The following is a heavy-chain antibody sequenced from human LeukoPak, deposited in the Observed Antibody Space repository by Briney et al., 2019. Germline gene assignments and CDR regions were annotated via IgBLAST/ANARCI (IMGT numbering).Heavy chain of an antibody. CDR1: GYTFTGYY. CDR2: INPNSGGT. J-gene: IGHJ3*02. Sequence: ASVKVSCKASGYTFTGYYMHWVRQAPGQGLEWMGWINPNSGGTNYAQKSQGRVTMTRDTSISTAYMELSRLRSDDTAVYYCARGQQWLVPLDAFDIWGQGTMVTVSS. V-gene: IGHV1-2*02. CDR3: ARGQQWLVPLDAFDI. D-gene: IGHD6-19*01.